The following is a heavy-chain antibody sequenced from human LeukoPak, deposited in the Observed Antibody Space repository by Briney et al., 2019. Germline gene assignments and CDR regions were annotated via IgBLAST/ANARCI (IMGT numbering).Heavy chain of an antibody. J-gene: IGHJ4*02. D-gene: IGHD6-13*01. CDR3: ARGYSSSWQY. CDR2: IYYSGST. Sequence: PSETLSLTCTVSGGSISSYYWSWIRQPPGKGLEWIGYIYYSGSTNYNPSLKSRVTISVDTSKNQFSLKLSSVTAADTAVYYCARGYSSSWQYWGQGTLVTVSS. CDR1: GGSISSYY. V-gene: IGHV4-59*12.